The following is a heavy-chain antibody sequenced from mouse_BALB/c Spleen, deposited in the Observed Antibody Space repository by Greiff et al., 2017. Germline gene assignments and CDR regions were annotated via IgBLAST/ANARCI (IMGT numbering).Heavy chain of an antibody. Sequence: DVHLVESGGGLVKPGGSLKLSCAASGFAFSSYDMSWVRQTPEKRLEWVAYISSGGGSTYYPDTVKGRFTISRDNAKNTLYLQMSSLKSEDTAMYYCARVVAYYYAMDYWGQGTSVTVSS. CDR3: ARVVAYYYAMDY. CDR1: GFAFSSYD. D-gene: IGHD1-1*01. V-gene: IGHV5-12-1*01. CDR2: ISSGGGST. J-gene: IGHJ4*01.